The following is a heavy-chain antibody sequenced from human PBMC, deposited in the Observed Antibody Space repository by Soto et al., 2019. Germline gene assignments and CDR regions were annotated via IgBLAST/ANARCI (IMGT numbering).Heavy chain of an antibody. D-gene: IGHD2-2*01. CDR2: ISPDGSAV. V-gene: IGHV3-7*01. J-gene: IGHJ4*02. CDR3: AKDFERVVPLARDFDY. CDR1: GFTFSSPW. Sequence: GGSLRLSCAGSGFTFSSPWMSWVRQAPGEGLEWVANISPDGSAVSYVDSVQGRFTISRDNAKNLLFLQMNSLRAEDTAVYYCAKDFERVVPLARDFDYWGQGTLVTVSS.